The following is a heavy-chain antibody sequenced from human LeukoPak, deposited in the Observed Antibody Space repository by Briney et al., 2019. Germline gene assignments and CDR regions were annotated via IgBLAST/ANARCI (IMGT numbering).Heavy chain of an antibody. CDR3: AKARSYGGNSAFDY. Sequence: GGSLRLSCAASGFTFDDYAMHWVRQAPGKGLEWVSGISWNSGSIGYADSVKGRFTISRDNAKNSLYLRMNSLRAEDMALYYCAKARSYGGNSAFDYWGQGTLVTVSS. D-gene: IGHD4-23*01. CDR2: ISWNSGSI. V-gene: IGHV3-9*03. CDR1: GFTFDDYA. J-gene: IGHJ4*02.